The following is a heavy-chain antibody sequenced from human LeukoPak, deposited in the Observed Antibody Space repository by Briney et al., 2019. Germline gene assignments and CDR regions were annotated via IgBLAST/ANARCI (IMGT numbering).Heavy chain of an antibody. CDR2: ISYDGSNK. D-gene: IGHD5-24*01. V-gene: IGHV3-30*18. CDR3: AKGRRVGIDY. CDR1: GFTFSNYG. J-gene: IGHJ4*02. Sequence: PGGSLRLSCAAPGFTFSNYGMHWVRQAPGKGLEWVAVISYDGSNKYYADSVKGRFTISRDNSKNTLYLQMNSLRAEDTAVYYCAKGRRVGIDYWGQGTLVTVSS.